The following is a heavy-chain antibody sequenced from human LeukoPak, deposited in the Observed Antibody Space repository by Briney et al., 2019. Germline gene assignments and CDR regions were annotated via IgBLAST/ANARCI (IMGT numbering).Heavy chain of an antibody. J-gene: IGHJ4*02. V-gene: IGHV1-69*13. D-gene: IGHD2-21*02. Sequence: ASVKVSCKASGGTFSSYAISWVRQAPGQGLEWMGGIIPIFGTANYAQKFQGRVTITADESTSTAYMELSSQRSEDTAVYYCARDSTDCGGDCYHDYWGQGTLVTVSS. CDR2: IIPIFGTA. CDR3: ARDSTDCGGDCYHDY. CDR1: GGTFSSYA.